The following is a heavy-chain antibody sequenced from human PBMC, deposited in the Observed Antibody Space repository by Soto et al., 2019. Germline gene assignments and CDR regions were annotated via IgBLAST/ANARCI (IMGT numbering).Heavy chain of an antibody. Sequence: SETLSLTCTLSGGAINDHYCSFIRQPPGKGLEWIGYIYYNGNTNYNPSLESRVTISVDRSRNQFSLRLTSLTAADTAVYYCARVRTGYFDDWGRGALVAVSS. V-gene: IGHV4-59*11. CDR2: IYYNGNT. J-gene: IGHJ4*02. D-gene: IGHD3-9*01. CDR3: ARVRTGYFDD. CDR1: GGAINDHY.